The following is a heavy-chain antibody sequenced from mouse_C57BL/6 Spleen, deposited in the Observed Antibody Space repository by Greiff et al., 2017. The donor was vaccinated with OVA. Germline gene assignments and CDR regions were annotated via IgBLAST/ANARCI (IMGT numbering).Heavy chain of an antibody. Sequence: QVTLKVSGPGILQSSQTLSLTCSFSGFSLSTSGMGVSWIRQPSGKGLEWLAHIYWDDDKRYNTSLKSRLTISKDTSRNQGFLTITSVDTAETATYYCARSRGSSGYVDYWGQGTTLTVSS. J-gene: IGHJ2*01. CDR1: GFSLSTSGMG. CDR2: IYWDDDK. V-gene: IGHV8-12*01. D-gene: IGHD3-2*02. CDR3: ARSRGSSGYVDY.